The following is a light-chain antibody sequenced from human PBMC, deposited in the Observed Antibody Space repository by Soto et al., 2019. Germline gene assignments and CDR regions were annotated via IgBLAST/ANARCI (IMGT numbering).Light chain of an antibody. J-gene: IGKJ2*01. V-gene: IGKV3-11*01. Sequence: EIVLTQSPATLSLSPGERATLYCRASQSVNSYLAWYQHKPGQAPRLLIYDASNRATGVPARFSGSGSGTDFTLTISSLEPEDSAVDYCQQRSDWPTFGQGTKLEIK. CDR3: QQRSDWPT. CDR2: DAS. CDR1: QSVNSY.